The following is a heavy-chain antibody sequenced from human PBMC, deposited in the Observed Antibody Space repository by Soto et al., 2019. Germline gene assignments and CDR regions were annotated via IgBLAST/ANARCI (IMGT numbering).Heavy chain of an antibody. Sequence: SATLSLTCTASGGSISGYYWSWIRQPPGKGLEWIGYIYYSGSTNYNSSLKSRVTISVDTSKNQLSLKLSSVTAADTAVYYCARATYYYDSSGYYGYYFDYWGQGTLVTVS. CDR2: IYYSGST. CDR3: ARATYYYDSSGYYGYYFDY. J-gene: IGHJ4*02. D-gene: IGHD3-22*01. V-gene: IGHV4-59*07. CDR1: GGSISGYY.